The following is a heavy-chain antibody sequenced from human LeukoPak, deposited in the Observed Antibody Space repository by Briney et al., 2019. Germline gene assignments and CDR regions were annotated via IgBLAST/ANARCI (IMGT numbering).Heavy chain of an antibody. J-gene: IGHJ6*03. V-gene: IGHV3-23*01. CDR3: AREPYGSSYYYYYMDV. D-gene: IGHD3-10*01. CDR1: GFTFSRYG. CDR2: LSGSGASA. Sequence: QAGGSLRLSCATSGFTFSRYGMNWVRQAPGKGLEWVSALSGSGASAYYADSVKGRFTISRDNSKNTLYLQMNSLRAEDTAVYYCAREPYGSSYYYYYMDVWGKGTTVTVSS.